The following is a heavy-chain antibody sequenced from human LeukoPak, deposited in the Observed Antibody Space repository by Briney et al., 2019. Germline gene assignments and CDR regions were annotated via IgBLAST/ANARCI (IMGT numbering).Heavy chain of an antibody. Sequence: GGSLRLSCAASGFTFSSYSMNWVRRAPGKGLEWVSSISSGGTYIYYADSVKGRFTISRDNAKNSLYLQLNSLRTEDTAVYYCARVQSGYYYYMDVWGKGTTVTVSS. CDR3: ARVQSGYYYYMDV. CDR1: GFTFSSYS. CDR2: ISSGGTYI. J-gene: IGHJ6*03. D-gene: IGHD3-10*01. V-gene: IGHV3-21*01.